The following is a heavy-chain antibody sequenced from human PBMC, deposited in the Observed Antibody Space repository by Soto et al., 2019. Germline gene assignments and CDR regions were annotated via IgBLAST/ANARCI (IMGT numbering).Heavy chain of an antibody. CDR1: GFTFSSYA. CDR3: VKGEFYYDSSAYYPFDS. CDR2: ISINGGST. Sequence: PGGSLRLSCSASGFTFSSYAMHWVRQAPGKGLEYVSSISINGGSTHYADSVKGRFTISRDNSRNTQYPQMSSLRADDTAVYYCVKGEFYYDSSAYYPFDSWGQGTLVTVSS. V-gene: IGHV3-64D*06. D-gene: IGHD3-22*01. J-gene: IGHJ4*02.